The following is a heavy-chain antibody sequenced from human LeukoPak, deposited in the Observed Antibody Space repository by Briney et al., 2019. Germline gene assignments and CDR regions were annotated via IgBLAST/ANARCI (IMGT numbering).Heavy chain of an antibody. J-gene: IGHJ4*02. CDR3: AWTPPPRVRGGGKNHDY. CDR1: GGTFSSYA. D-gene: IGHD3-10*01. Sequence: GASVKVSCQASGGTFSSYAISWVRPAPGQGLEWMGGIIPIFGTANYAQKFQGRVTITADESTSTAYMELSSLRSEDTAVYYCAWTPPPRVRGGGKNHDYWGQGTLVTVSS. V-gene: IGHV1-69*13. CDR2: IIPIFGTA.